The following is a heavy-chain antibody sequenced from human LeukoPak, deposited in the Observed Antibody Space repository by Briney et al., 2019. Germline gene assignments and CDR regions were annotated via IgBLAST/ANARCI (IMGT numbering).Heavy chain of an antibody. CDR1: GYSITTNYY. D-gene: IGHD1-26*01. CDR2: VYHNGET. Sequence: SETLSLTCTVSGYSITTNYYWAWIRPSPGTGLEWIGNVYHNGETYYNPSLKSRVIISVDTSKNEFSLRLTSVTAADTAVYYCVTPRSWELSDMAVWGKGTTVIVSS. V-gene: IGHV4-38-2*02. J-gene: IGHJ6*03. CDR3: VTPRSWELSDMAV.